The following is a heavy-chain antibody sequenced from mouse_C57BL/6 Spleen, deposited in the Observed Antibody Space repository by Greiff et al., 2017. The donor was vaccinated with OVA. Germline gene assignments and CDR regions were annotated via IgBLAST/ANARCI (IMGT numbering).Heavy chain of an antibody. CDR1: GFTFSSYA. D-gene: IGHD3-2*02. Sequence: EVQGVESGGGLVKPGGSLKLSCAASGFTFSSYAMSWVRQTPEKRLEWVATISDGGSYTYYPANVKGRFTISRDNAKNNRYLQMSHLKSEDTAMYYCARGGAAQATDYFDYWGQGTTLTVSS. J-gene: IGHJ2*01. CDR2: ISDGGSYT. CDR3: ARGGAAQATDYFDY. V-gene: IGHV5-4*01.